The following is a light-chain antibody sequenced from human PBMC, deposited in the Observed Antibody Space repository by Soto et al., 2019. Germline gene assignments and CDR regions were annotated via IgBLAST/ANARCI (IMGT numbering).Light chain of an antibody. V-gene: IGLV3-21*02. CDR3: SSYTSSSTRV. Sequence: SYELTQAPSVSVAPGQTARITCGGNNIGSESVHWYQQKPGQAPVLVVYDNSDRPSGIPERFSGSNSENTATLTISGLQAEDEADYYCSSYTSSSTRVFGGGTKVTVL. J-gene: IGLJ3*02. CDR2: DNS. CDR1: NIGSES.